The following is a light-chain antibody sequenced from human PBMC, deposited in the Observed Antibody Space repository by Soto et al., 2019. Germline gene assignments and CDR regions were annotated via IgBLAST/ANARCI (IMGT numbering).Light chain of an antibody. CDR3: QQYNIYYT. Sequence: DIQVTQSPSSLSASVGDRVTITCRASQSISSYLNWYQQKPGKAPKLLIYAASSLQSGVPSRFSGSGSGTKFTLTIASLQPDDFATYYCQQYNIYYTFGQGTKVDIK. CDR2: AAS. J-gene: IGKJ2*01. CDR1: QSISSY. V-gene: IGKV1-39*01.